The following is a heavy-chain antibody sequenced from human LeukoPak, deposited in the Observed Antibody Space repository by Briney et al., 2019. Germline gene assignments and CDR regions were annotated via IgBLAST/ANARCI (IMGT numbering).Heavy chain of an antibody. CDR1: GFTFYIYS. D-gene: IGHD5-12*01. CDR2: IGTSSSII. V-gene: IGHV3-48*04. Sequence: GGSLRLSCAASGFTFYIYSLNWGRQAPGKGLEWISYIGTSSSIIYYADSVKGRFTISRDNAKNSLYLQMNSLRAEDTAVYYCARDPTQWLRYGHFDYWGQGTLVAVSS. CDR3: ARDPTQWLRYGHFDY. J-gene: IGHJ4*02.